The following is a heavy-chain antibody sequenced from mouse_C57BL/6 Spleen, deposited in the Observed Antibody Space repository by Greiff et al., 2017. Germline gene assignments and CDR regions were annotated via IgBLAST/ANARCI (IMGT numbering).Heavy chain of an antibody. J-gene: IGHJ4*01. V-gene: IGHV8-8*01. D-gene: IGHD2-4*01. CDR2: LWWDDDK. Sequence: PLTVSGPGILQPSQTLSLTCSFSGFSLSTFGMGVGWIRQPSGKGLEWLAHLWWDDDKYYNPALKSRITISQDTSKNQVFLKIASVDTADTATYYCARIDGYEYGLYAMDYWGQGTSVTVSS. CDR1: GFSLSTFGMG. CDR3: ARIDGYEYGLYAMDY.